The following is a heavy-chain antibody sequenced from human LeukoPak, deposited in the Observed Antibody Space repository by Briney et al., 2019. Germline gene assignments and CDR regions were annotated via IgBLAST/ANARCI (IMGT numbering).Heavy chain of an antibody. CDR2: IYYSGST. CDR1: GGSISSSSYY. Sequence: SETLSLTCTVSGGSISSSSYYWGWIRQPPGKGLEWIGSIYYSGSTYYNPSLKSRVTISVDTSKNQFSLKLSSVTAADTAVYYCARDRDYGSFIYWGQGTLVTVSS. CDR3: ARDRDYGSFIY. V-gene: IGHV4-39*02. D-gene: IGHD3-10*01. J-gene: IGHJ4*02.